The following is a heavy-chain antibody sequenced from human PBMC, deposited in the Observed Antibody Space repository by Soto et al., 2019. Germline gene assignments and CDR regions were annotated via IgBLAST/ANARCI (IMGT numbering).Heavy chain of an antibody. CDR2: IIPIFGTA. CDR1: GGTFSSYA. Sequence: ASVKVSCKASGGTFSSYAISWVRQAPGQGLEWMGGIIPIFGTANYAQKFQGRVTITADESTSTAYMELSSLRSEDTAVYYCARGILSATAYYFDYWGQGTLVTVSS. D-gene: IGHD2-15*01. V-gene: IGHV1-69*13. CDR3: ARGILSATAYYFDY. J-gene: IGHJ4*02.